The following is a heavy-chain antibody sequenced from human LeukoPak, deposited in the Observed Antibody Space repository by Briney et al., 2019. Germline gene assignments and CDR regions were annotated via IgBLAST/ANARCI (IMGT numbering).Heavy chain of an antibody. V-gene: IGHV1-46*01. D-gene: IGHD5-24*01. CDR1: GYTFTKSY. CDR3: ARIRDGYNDAYDT. CDR2: INPGGDNT. J-gene: IGHJ3*02. Sequence: ASVKVSCKASGYTFTKSYIHWVRQAPGQRLEWMGLINPGGDNTKYAQNFQGRVTMTSDTSARTVYMELSSLRSEDTAIYYCARIRDGYNDAYDTWGQGTVVTVPS.